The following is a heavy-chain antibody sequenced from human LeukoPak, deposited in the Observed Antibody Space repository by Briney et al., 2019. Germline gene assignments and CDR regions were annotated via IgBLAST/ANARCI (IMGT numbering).Heavy chain of an antibody. CDR2: ISGSGGST. D-gene: IGHD3-22*01. V-gene: IGHV3-23*01. CDR3: AKGGTYYYDSSWFDP. CDR1: GFTFSSYA. J-gene: IGHJ5*02. Sequence: GGSLRLSCAASGFTFSSYAMSWVRQAPGKGLEWVSAISGSGGSTYYADSVKGRFTIYRDNSKNTLYLQMNSLRAEDTAVYYCAKGGTYYYDSSWFDPWGQGTLVTVSS.